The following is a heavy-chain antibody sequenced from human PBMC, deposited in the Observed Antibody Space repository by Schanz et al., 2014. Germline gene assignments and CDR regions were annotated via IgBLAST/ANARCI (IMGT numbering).Heavy chain of an antibody. Sequence: QVQLVESGGGVVQPGGSLRLSCAASGFDFSSYGMFWVRQAPGKGPEWVAFIQYDGKNKYHADSVKGRFSISRDNSKNTVYLQMNSLRSEDTAVYYCTRDRGALINHNDALDLWGQGTMVSVSS. V-gene: IGHV3-30*02. D-gene: IGHD3-16*01. CDR3: TRDRGALINHNDALDL. CDR2: IQYDGKNK. CDR1: GFDFSSYG. J-gene: IGHJ3*01.